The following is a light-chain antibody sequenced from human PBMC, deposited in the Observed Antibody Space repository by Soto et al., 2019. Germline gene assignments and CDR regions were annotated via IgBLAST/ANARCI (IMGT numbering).Light chain of an antibody. CDR1: QGISTF. CDR2: GAS. CDR3: QQLNSYWYT. Sequence: DIPLTQSPSFLSASVGDRVTITCRASQGISTFLAWYQQKPGIAPKLLIYGASTLHSGVPSRFSGSGSGTEFTLTISSLQPEDFGTYFCQQLNSYWYTFGQGTKLEI. V-gene: IGKV1-9*01. J-gene: IGKJ2*01.